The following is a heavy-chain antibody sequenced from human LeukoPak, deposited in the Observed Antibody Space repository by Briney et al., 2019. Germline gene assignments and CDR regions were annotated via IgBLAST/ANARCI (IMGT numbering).Heavy chain of an antibody. CDR2: IYSSGII. CDR3: ARDTGKSGYPDY. CDR1: GGSISSYY. D-gene: IGHD3-3*01. V-gene: IGHV4-4*07. J-gene: IGHJ4*02. Sequence: SETLSVTCTVSGGSISSYYWSWIRQPAGKAPEWIGRIYSSGIINYNPSLKSRVTMSLDNSKNQLSLKLSYVTAADTAVYYCARDTGKSGYPDYWGQGTLVTVSS.